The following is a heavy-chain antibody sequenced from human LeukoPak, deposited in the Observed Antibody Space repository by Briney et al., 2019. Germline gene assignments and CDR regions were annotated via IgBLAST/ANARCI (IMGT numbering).Heavy chain of an antibody. CDR1: GYTFTNYY. Sequence: VASVKVSCKASGYTFTNYYIHWVRQAPGQGLECMGIINPSGGSTSYAQKFQGRVTMTRDMSTSTVYMELSSLRSEDTAVYYCARGPRSTVYDSSGYYYGSEYYYYYYMDVWGKGTTVTVSS. D-gene: IGHD3-22*01. CDR3: ARGPRSTVYDSSGYYYGSEYYYYYYMDV. CDR2: INPSGGST. J-gene: IGHJ6*03. V-gene: IGHV1-46*01.